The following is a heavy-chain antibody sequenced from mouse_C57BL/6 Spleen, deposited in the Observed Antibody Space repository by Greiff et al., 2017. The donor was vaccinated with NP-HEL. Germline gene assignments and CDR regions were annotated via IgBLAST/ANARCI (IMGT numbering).Heavy chain of an antibody. D-gene: IGHD3-2*02. CDR1: GYTFTEYT. J-gene: IGHJ3*01. CDR2: FYPGRGSR. CDR3: AIHEEETAQALAY. Sequence: VQLQQSGAELVKPWASVLLSCNAPGYTFTEYTVHRIKQRSGRGHEWIGWFYPGRGSRTYSAKFRDYATLTAGRSSSTVYMELSRLTSEYYAVYLCAIHEEETAQALAYWRQGTLDTVSA. V-gene: IGHV1-62-2*01.